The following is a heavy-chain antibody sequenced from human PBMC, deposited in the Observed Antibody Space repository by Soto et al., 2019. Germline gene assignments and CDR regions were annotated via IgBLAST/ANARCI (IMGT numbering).Heavy chain of an antibody. CDR1: GFTFSSYA. V-gene: IGHV3-23*01. CDR2: ISGSGGST. Sequence: GSLRLSCAASGFTFSSYAMSWVRQAPGKGLEWVSAISGSGGSTYYADSVKGRFTISRDNSKNTLYLQMKSLRAEDTAVYYCAKDRVGVIAVAGSFDAFDIWGQGTMVTVSS. J-gene: IGHJ3*02. D-gene: IGHD6-19*01. CDR3: AKDRVGVIAVAGSFDAFDI.